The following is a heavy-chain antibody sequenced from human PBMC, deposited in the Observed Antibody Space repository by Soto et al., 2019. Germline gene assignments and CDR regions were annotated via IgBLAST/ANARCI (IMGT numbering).Heavy chain of an antibody. CDR1: GGTFSSYA. CDR2: IIPIFGTA. J-gene: IGHJ5*02. V-gene: IGHV1-69*13. D-gene: IGHD5-18*01. CDR3: ARAHHTAMAYYNWLDP. Sequence: ASVKVSCKASGGTFSSYAISWVRQAPGQGLEWMGGIIPIFGTANYAQKFQGRVTITADESTSTAYMELSSLRSEDTAVYYCARAHHTAMAYYNWLDPWGQGTLVTVSS.